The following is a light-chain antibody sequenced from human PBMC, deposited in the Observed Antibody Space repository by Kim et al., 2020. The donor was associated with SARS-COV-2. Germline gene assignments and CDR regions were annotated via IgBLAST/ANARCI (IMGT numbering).Light chain of an antibody. V-gene: IGKV1-5*03. Sequence: DIRMTQSPSTLSASVGDRVTITCRASQDIYTWLAWYQQKLGKAPKLLIYRASTLESGVPSRFTGSGSATEFILTITDLQPDDFATYYCQHYNSVPYTFGQGTKLEI. J-gene: IGKJ2*01. CDR1: QDIYTW. CDR3: QHYNSVPYT. CDR2: RAS.